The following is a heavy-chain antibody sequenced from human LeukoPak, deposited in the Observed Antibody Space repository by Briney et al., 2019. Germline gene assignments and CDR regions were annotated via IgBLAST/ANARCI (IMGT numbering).Heavy chain of an antibody. D-gene: IGHD1-14*01. V-gene: IGHV3-66*01. J-gene: IGHJ6*02. CDR1: GFTFSSNY. Sequence: GGSLRLSCAASGFTFSSNYMSWVRQAPGKGLEWVSVIYSGGSTYYADSVKGRFTISRDNSKNTLYLQMNSLRAEDTAVYYCARAITGNYYYYGMDVWGQGTTVTVSS. CDR3: ARAITGNYYYYGMDV. CDR2: IYSGGST.